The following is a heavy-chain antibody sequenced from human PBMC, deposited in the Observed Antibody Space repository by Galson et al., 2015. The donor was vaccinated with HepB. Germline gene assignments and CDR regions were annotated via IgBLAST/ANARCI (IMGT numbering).Heavy chain of an antibody. CDR3: ARGGEWELDY. V-gene: IGHV3-30*04. J-gene: IGHJ4*02. Sequence: SLRLSCAASGFTFSSYAMHWVRQAPGKGLEWVAVISYDGSNKYYADSVKGRFTISRDNSKNTLYLQMNSLKAEDTAVYYCARGGEWELDYWGQGTLVTVSS. CDR2: ISYDGSNK. CDR1: GFTFSSYA. D-gene: IGHD1-26*01.